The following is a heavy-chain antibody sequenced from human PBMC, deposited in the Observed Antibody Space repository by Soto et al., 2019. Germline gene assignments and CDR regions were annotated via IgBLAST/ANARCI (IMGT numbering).Heavy chain of an antibody. D-gene: IGHD1-26*01. CDR1: GGSISNNY. CDR3: AGEGSGGSNWFDP. CDR2: VNSLGTT. V-gene: IGHV4-4*07. Sequence: SETLSLTCNVSGGSISNNYWSWIRHPAGKGLEWIGRVNSLGTTNYNPSLKSRVTMSVDTSKKQLSLKLNSVTAADTAVYYCAGEGSGGSNWFDPWGREPWSPSPQ. J-gene: IGHJ5*02.